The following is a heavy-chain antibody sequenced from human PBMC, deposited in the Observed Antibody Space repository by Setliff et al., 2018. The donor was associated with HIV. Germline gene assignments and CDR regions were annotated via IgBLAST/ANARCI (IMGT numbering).Heavy chain of an antibody. CDR2: VHHSGST. CDR1: GYSISTAYY. V-gene: IGHV4-38-2*01. Sequence: SETLSLTCAVSGYSISTAYYWAWIRQPPGKGLEWIGGVHHSGSTHYNPSLRSRVTISPQTSKNQFSLELTSLTAADTAVYFCVRGPQWLVQKGRVYYFDYWGQGTLVTVSS. CDR3: VRGPQWLVQKGRVYYFDY. J-gene: IGHJ4*02. D-gene: IGHD6-19*01.